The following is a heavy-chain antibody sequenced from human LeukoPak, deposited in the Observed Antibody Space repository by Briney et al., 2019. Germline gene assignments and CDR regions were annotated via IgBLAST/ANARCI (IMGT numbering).Heavy chain of an antibody. CDR2: IYYSGST. CDR3: ATLLDPTGWFDP. CDR1: GGSISSSSYY. D-gene: IGHD3/OR15-3a*01. Sequence: SETLSLTCTVSGGSISSSSYYWGWIRQPPGKGLEWIASIYYSGSTYYNPSLKSRVTISVNTSTNQFSLKLSSVSAADTAVYYCATLLDPTGWFDPWGQGTLVTVSS. J-gene: IGHJ5*02. V-gene: IGHV4-39*01.